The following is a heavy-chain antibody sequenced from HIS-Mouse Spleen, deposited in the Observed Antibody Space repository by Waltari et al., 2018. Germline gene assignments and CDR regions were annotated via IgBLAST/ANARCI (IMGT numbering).Heavy chain of an antibody. Sequence: EWVGRIKSKTDGGTTDYAAPVKGRFTISRDDSKNTLYLQMNSLKTEDTAVYYCTTEAEGIVVVPAAMRYYGMDVWGQGTTVTVSS. J-gene: IGHJ6*02. CDR3: TTEAEGIVVVPAAMRYYGMDV. V-gene: IGHV3-15*01. CDR2: IKSKTDGGTT. D-gene: IGHD2-2*01.